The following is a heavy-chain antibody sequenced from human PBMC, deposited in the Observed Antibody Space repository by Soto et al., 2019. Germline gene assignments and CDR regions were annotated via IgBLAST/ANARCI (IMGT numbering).Heavy chain of an antibody. D-gene: IGHD2-2*01. CDR3: AREYCSSTSCYDAFDI. CDR1: GFTFSSYG. V-gene: IGHV3-33*08. CDR2: IWYDGSNK. Sequence: GGSLRLSCAASGFTFSSYGMHWVRQAPGKGLEWVAVIWYDGSNKYYADSVMGRFTISRDNSKNTLYLQMNSLRAEDTAVYYCAREYCSSTSCYDAFDIWGQGTMVTVSS. J-gene: IGHJ3*02.